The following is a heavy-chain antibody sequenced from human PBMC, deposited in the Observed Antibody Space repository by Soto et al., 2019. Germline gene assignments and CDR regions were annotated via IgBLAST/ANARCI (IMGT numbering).Heavy chain of an antibody. CDR3: ARRGSGSYYDY. D-gene: IGHD1-26*01. V-gene: IGHV3-23*01. CDR1: GFTFSSYA. Sequence: EVQLLESGGGLVQPGGSLRLSCAASGFTFSSYAMRWVRQAPVKGLEWVSAISGSGGSTYYADSVKGRFTISRDNSKNTLYLQMNSMRAADTAVHYCARRGSGSYYDYWGQGTLVTVSS. J-gene: IGHJ4*02. CDR2: ISGSGGST.